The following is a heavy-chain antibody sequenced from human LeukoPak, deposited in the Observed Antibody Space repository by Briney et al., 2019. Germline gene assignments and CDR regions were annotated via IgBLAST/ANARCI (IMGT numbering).Heavy chain of an antibody. D-gene: IGHD3-10*01. CDR1: GGSISSYY. V-gene: IGHV4-59*01. CDR2: IYYSGST. CDR3: ARGTGLLWFRELLPYFDY. Sequence: KPSETLSLTCTVSGGSISSYYWSWIRQPPGKGLEWIGYIYYSGSTNYNPSLKSRVTISVDTSKNQFSLKLSSVTAADTAVYYCARGTGLLWFRELLPYFDYWGQGTLVTVSS. J-gene: IGHJ4*02.